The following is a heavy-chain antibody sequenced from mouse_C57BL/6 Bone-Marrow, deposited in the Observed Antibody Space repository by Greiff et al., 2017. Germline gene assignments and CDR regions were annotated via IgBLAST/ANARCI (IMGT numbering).Heavy chain of an antibody. J-gene: IGHJ3*01. CDR3: AVGDGKGRFAY. V-gene: IGHV1-74*01. Sequence: FTSYWMHWVKQRPGQGLEWIGRIHPSDSDTNYNQKFKGKATLTVDKSSSTAYMQLSSLTSEDSAVYYCAVGDGKGRFAYWGQGTLVTVSA. D-gene: IGHD2-1*01. CDR2: IHPSDSDT. CDR1: FTSYW.